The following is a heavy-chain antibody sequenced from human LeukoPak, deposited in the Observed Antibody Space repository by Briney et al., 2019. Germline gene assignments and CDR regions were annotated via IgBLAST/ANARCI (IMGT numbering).Heavy chain of an antibody. Sequence: PGGSLRLSCVASRFTFSSSGMSWARQPPGKGLEWVSAMSVSGGSTYYADSVKGRFTMSRDNSKNTLYLQMNSLRAEDTAVYYCVTVTSDYWGQGTLVTVSS. CDR3: VTVTSDY. J-gene: IGHJ4*02. D-gene: IGHD4-17*01. V-gene: IGHV3-23*01. CDR1: RFTFSSSG. CDR2: MSVSGGST.